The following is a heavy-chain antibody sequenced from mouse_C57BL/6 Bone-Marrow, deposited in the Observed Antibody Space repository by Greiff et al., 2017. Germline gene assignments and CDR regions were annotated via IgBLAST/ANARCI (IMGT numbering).Heavy chain of an antibody. D-gene: IGHD1-1*01. V-gene: IGHV1-50*01. CDR2: IDPSDSYT. Sequence: QVQLQQPGAELVKPGASVKLSCKASGYTFTSYWMQWVKQRPGQGLEWIGEIDPSDSYTNYNQKFKGKATVTVDTSSSTAYMQLSSLTSEDSAVYYCARDSTGVFDYWGQGTTLTVSS. J-gene: IGHJ2*01. CDR1: GYTFTSYW. CDR3: ARDSTGVFDY.